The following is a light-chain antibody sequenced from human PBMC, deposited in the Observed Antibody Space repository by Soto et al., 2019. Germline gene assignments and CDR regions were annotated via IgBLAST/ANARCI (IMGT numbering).Light chain of an antibody. CDR1: SSDVGGYNY. J-gene: IGLJ1*01. CDR2: DVN. CDR3: SSYTSSSTRV. Sequence: QSALTQPASVSGSPGQSITISCTGTSSDVGGYNYVSWYQQNPGKAPKLMIYDVNNRPSGVSYRFSGSKSGNTASLTISGLQAEVEADYYCSSYTSSSTRVFGTGTKLTVL. V-gene: IGLV2-14*01.